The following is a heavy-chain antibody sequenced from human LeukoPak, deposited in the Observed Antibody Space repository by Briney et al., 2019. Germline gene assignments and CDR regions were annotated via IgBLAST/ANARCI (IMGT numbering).Heavy chain of an antibody. CDR3: ARDGYDFWSGYRPRYGMDV. Sequence: SETLSLTCTVSGGSISSYYWSWIRQPAGKGLEWIGRIYTSGSTNYNPSLKSRVTMSVDTSKNQFSLKLSSVTAADTAVYYCARDGYDFWSGYRPRYGMDVWGQGTTVTVSS. CDR1: GGSISSYY. D-gene: IGHD3-3*01. J-gene: IGHJ6*02. V-gene: IGHV4-4*07. CDR2: IYTSGST.